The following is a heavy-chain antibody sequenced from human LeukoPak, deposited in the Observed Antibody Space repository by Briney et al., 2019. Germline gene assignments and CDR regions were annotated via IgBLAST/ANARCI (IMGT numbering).Heavy chain of an antibody. Sequence: ASVKVSCKASGYTFTGYYIHWVRQAPGQGLEWMGRINPNSGGTNYAQKFQGRVTMTRDTSISTAYMELSGLRSDDTAVYYCAAENIATLHWGQGTLVTVSS. CDR1: GYTFTGYY. CDR2: INPNSGGT. J-gene: IGHJ4*02. CDR3: AAENIATLH. D-gene: IGHD6-6*01. V-gene: IGHV1-2*06.